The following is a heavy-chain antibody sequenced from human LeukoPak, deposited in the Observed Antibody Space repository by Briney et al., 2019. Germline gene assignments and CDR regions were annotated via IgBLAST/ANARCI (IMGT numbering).Heavy chain of an antibody. Sequence: SQTLSLTCAISGDSVSSNSAAWNWIRQSPSRGLEWLGRTYYRSKWYNDYAVSVESRITINPDTSKNQFSLQLNSVTPEDTAVYYCARDCIAASLKYYYGMDVWGQGTTVTVSS. J-gene: IGHJ6*02. CDR1: GDSVSSNSAA. V-gene: IGHV6-1*01. D-gene: IGHD6-13*01. CDR3: ARDCIAASLKYYYGMDV. CDR2: TYYRSKWYN.